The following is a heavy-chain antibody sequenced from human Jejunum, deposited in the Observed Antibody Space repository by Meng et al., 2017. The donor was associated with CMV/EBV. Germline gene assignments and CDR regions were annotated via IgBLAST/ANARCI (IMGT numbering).Heavy chain of an antibody. V-gene: IGHV4-4*07. CDR1: GASFSTYY. CDR3: ARESSGYDY. Sequence: QVQLHRSGPGLVKPHQTLPLTSPVSGASFSTYYWTWIRQPAEKGLEWSGRIYTSGSTHYHPSLKSRVTMSVDTSKNQFSLKLSSVTAADTAVYHCARESSGYDYWGQGTLVTVSS. J-gene: IGHJ4*02. CDR2: IYTSGST. D-gene: IGHD5-12*01.